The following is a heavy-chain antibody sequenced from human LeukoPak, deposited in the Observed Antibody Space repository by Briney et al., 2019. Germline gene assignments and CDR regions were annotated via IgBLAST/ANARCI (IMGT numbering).Heavy chain of an antibody. Sequence: GGSLRLYCAASGFTFSSYAMSWVRQAPGKGLEWVSAISGSGGSTYYADSVKGRFTISRDNSKNTLYLQMNSLRAEDTAVYYCAIAYSSLGYFDYWGQGTLVTVSS. CDR2: ISGSGGST. V-gene: IGHV3-23*01. J-gene: IGHJ4*02. CDR1: GFTFSSYA. D-gene: IGHD6-13*01. CDR3: AIAYSSLGYFDY.